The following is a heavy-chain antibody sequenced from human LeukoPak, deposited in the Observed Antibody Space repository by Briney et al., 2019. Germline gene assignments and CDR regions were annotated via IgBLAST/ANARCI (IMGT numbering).Heavy chain of an antibody. V-gene: IGHV4-38-2*02. CDR1: GYSISSGYY. CDR2: IYHSGST. D-gene: IGHD1-1*01. CDR3: ARIWNDDAFDI. Sequence: SETLSLTCTVSGYSISSGYYWGWIRQPPGKGLEWIGSIYHSGSTYYNPSLKSRVTISVETSKNQFSLSLSSVTAADTAVYYRARIWNDDAFDIWGQGTMVTVSS. J-gene: IGHJ3*02.